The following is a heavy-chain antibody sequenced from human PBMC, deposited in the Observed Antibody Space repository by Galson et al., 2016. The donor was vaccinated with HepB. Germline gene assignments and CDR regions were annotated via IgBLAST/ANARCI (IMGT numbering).Heavy chain of an antibody. Sequence: SLRLSCAASGFTFSDYAMSWVRQAPGKGLEWISHNSRENNRIDYADSVKGRFTVSRDNGKNSLYLQMNSLRVEDTAVYYCVRDHDWAFDYWGQGLLVTVSS. CDR1: GFTFSDYA. CDR3: VRDHDWAFDY. CDR2: NSRENNRI. V-gene: IGHV3-48*01. D-gene: IGHD3-9*01. J-gene: IGHJ4*02.